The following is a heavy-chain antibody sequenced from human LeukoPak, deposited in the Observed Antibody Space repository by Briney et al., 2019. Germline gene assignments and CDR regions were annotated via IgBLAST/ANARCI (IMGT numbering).Heavy chain of an antibody. CDR3: ARDRSGSGGWNCFDY. Sequence: ASVKVSCKASGYTFTSYYMHWVRQAPGQGLEWMGIINPSGGSTSYAQKFQGRVTMTRDTSTSTVYMELSSLRSGDTAVYYCARDRSGSGGWNCFDYWGQGTLVTVSS. CDR1: GYTFTSYY. J-gene: IGHJ4*02. CDR2: INPSGGST. V-gene: IGHV1-46*01. D-gene: IGHD6-19*01.